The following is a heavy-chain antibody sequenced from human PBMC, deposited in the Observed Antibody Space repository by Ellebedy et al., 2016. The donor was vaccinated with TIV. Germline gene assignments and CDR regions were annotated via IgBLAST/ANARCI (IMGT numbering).Heavy chain of an antibody. J-gene: IGHJ6*03. CDR2: IYYSGST. D-gene: IGHD3-16*01. Sequence: SETLSLTXTVSGGSISSGGYYWSWIRQHPGKGLEWIGYIYYSGSTYYNPSLKSRVTISVDTSKNQFSLKLSSVTAADTAVYYCAREGGQTIWTMGYYYYYMDVWGKGTTVTVSS. V-gene: IGHV4-31*03. CDR1: GGSISSGGYY. CDR3: AREGGQTIWTMGYYYYYMDV.